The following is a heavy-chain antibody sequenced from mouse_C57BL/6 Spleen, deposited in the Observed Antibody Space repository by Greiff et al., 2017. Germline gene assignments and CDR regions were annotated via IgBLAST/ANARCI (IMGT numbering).Heavy chain of an antibody. Sequence: DVQLVESGGGLVQPGGSLKLSCAASGFTFSDYGMAWVRQAPRKGPEWVAFISNLAYSIYYADTVTGRFTISRENAKNTLYLEMSSLRSEDTAMYYCARRVVATGAMDYWGQGTSVTVSS. CDR2: ISNLAYSI. CDR3: ARRVVATGAMDY. J-gene: IGHJ4*01. V-gene: IGHV5-15*04. D-gene: IGHD1-1*01. CDR1: GFTFSDYG.